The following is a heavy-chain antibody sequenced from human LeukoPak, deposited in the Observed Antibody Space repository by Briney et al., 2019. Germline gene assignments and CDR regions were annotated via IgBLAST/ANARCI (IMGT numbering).Heavy chain of an antibody. CDR1: RFTFSNYA. D-gene: IGHD4-23*01. Sequence: GGSLRLSCAASRFTFSNYAMNWVRQAPGKGLEWVSYISSSGSDIYYADSVKGRFTISRDNAKNSLYLHMNSLRAEDTAVYYCARDYGGSSPFDYWGQGTLVTVSS. CDR3: ARDYGGSSPFDY. CDR2: ISSSGSDI. V-gene: IGHV3-21*05. J-gene: IGHJ4*02.